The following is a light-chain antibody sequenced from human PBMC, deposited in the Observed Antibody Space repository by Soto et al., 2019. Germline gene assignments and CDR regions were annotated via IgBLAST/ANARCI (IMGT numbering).Light chain of an antibody. V-gene: IGLV4-69*01. CDR2: VNSDGSH. CDR3: QTWTTGIQV. J-gene: IGLJ2*01. Sequence: QAVVTQSPSASASLGASVKLTCTLSGGHSTYAIAWHQQQPERGPRYLMKVNSDGSHTKGDGIPDRFSGSSSGAERYLTISSLQSEDEADYYCQTWTTGIQVFGGGTKLTVL. CDR1: GGHSTYA.